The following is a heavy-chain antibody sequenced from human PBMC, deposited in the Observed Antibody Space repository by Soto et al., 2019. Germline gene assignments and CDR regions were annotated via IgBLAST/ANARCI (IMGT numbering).Heavy chain of an antibody. V-gene: IGHV3-73*01. J-gene: IGHJ6*03. CDR2: IRSKANSYAT. CDR3: VGYCSSTSCYPYYYYYMDV. Sequence: PGGSLRLSCAASGFTFSGSAMHWVRQASGKGLEWVGRIRSKANSYATAYAASVKGRFTISRDDSKNTAYLQMNSLKTEDTAVYYCVGYCSSTSCYPYYYYYMDVWGKGTTVTVSS. D-gene: IGHD2-2*01. CDR1: GFTFSGSA.